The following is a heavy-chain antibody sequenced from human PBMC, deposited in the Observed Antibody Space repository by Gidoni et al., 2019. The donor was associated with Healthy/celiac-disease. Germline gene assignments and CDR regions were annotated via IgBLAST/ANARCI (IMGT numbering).Heavy chain of an antibody. D-gene: IGHD6-19*01. V-gene: IGHV4-38-2*02. CDR1: VYSISSGYY. CDR3: ARDFEVSGWDPMTDY. Sequence: QVQLQESGPGLVKPSETLSLTCTVSVYSISSGYYWGWIRQPPGKGLEWIGSIYHSGSTYYNPSLKSRVTISVDTSKNQFSLKLSAVTAADTAVYYCARDFEVSGWDPMTDYWGQGTLVTVSS. J-gene: IGHJ4*02. CDR2: IYHSGST.